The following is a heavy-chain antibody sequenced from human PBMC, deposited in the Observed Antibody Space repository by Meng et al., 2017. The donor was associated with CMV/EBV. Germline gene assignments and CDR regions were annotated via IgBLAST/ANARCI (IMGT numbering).Heavy chain of an antibody. Sequence: VQLQESGQELGKPCETLSRPCTASGGSSSSYYWSWIRQHAGKGLEWIGRIYTSGGTNYNRSLKSRVTMSVDTSKNQFSLKLSSVTAADTAVYYCARDLMNCSSTSCANWFDPWGQGTLVTVSS. CDR1: GGSSSSYY. CDR2: IYTSGGT. D-gene: IGHD2-2*01. CDR3: ARDLMNCSSTSCANWFDP. J-gene: IGHJ5*02. V-gene: IGHV4-4*07.